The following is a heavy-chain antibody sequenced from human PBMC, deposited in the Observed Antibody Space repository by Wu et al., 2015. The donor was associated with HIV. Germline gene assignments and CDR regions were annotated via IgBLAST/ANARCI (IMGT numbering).Heavy chain of an antibody. CDR1: GGTFSSFS. Sequence: VQLVQSGAEVKKPGSSVKLSCKASGGTFSSFSINWVRQAPGQGLEWTGGIIPIFGTATYAPRFQGRATITSDESTRTAYMELSNLTLEDTAVYYCARGGGSTTTISWFDPWGQGTLVIVSS. CDR2: IIPIFGTA. CDR3: ARGGGSTTTISWFDP. D-gene: IGHD2-2*01. V-gene: IGHV1-69*05. J-gene: IGHJ5*02.